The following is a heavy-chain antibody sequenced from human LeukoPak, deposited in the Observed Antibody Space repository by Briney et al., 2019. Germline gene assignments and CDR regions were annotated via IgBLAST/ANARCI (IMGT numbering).Heavy chain of an antibody. CDR2: INHSGST. D-gene: IGHD6-19*01. V-gene: IGHV4-34*01. CDR3: ARVLWGIAVAGIVGEYYFDY. CDR1: GGSFSGYY. Sequence: SETLSLTCAVYGGSFSGYYWSWIRQPPGKGLEWIGEINHSGSTNYNPSLKSRVTISVDTSKNQFSLKLSSVTAADTAVYYCARVLWGIAVAGIVGEYYFDYWGQGTLVTVSS. J-gene: IGHJ4*02.